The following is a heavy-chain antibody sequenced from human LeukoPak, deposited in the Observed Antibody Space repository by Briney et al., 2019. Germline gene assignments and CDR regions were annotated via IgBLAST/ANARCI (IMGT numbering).Heavy chain of an antibody. V-gene: IGHV5-51*01. J-gene: IGHJ4*02. CDR3: ARSRVTMVRGVIIPPLYYFDY. CDR2: IYPGDSDT. Sequence: GESLKISCKGSGYSFTSYWIGWVRQMPGKGLEWMGIIYPGDSDTRYSPSFQGQVTISADKSISTAYLQWSSLKASDTAMYYCARSRVTMVRGVIIPPLYYFDYWGQGTLVTVSS. CDR1: GYSFTSYW. D-gene: IGHD3-10*01.